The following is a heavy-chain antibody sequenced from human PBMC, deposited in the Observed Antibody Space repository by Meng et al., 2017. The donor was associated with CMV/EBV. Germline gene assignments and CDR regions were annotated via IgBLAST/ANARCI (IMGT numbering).Heavy chain of an antibody. CDR1: GFTFSSYS. CDR3: AREGPTGAFDI. D-gene: IGHD4-11*01. Sequence: GESLKISCAASGFTFSSYSMNWVRQALGQGLEWVSYISSSSSTIYYADSVKGRFTISRDNAKNSLYLQMNSLRAEDTAVYYCAREGPTGAFDIWGQGTMVTVSS. CDR2: ISSSSSTI. J-gene: IGHJ3*02. V-gene: IGHV3-48*04.